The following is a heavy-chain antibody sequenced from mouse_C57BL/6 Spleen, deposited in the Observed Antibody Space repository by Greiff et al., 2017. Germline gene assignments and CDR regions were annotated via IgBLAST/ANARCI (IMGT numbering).Heavy chain of an antibody. D-gene: IGHD1-1*01. V-gene: IGHV5-4*01. CDR3: ARDGSSPWAMDY. CDR2: ISDGGSYT. CDR1: GFTFSSYS. Sequence: EVKLVESGGGLVKPGGSLKLSCAASGFTFSSYSMSWVRQTPEKRLEWVATISDGGSYTYYPDNVKGRFTISRYNAKNNLYLQMIHLKSEDTAMYYCARDGSSPWAMDYWGQGTSVTVSS. J-gene: IGHJ4*01.